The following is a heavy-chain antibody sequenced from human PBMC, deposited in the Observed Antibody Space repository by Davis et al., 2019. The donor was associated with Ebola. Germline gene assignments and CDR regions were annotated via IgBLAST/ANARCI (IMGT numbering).Heavy chain of an antibody. J-gene: IGHJ4*02. D-gene: IGHD2/OR15-2a*01. CDR1: GFSFSTYA. CDR2: ISSSSGYM. V-gene: IGHV3-21*01. Sequence: GESLKISCAASGFSFSTYAMNWVRQAPGKGLEWVSSISSSSGYMLYAHSVKGRFTVSRDNADNSLNLHMNSLRAEDTAVYYCAKSAASFLGPFHYWGQGTLVTVSS. CDR3: AKSAASFLGPFHY.